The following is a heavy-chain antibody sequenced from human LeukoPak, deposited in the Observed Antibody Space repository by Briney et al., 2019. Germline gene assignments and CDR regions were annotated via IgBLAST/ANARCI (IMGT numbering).Heavy chain of an antibody. CDR1: GYTFTSYG. J-gene: IGHJ4*02. Sequence: ASLKVSCKTSGYTFTSYGISWLRQAPGQGLEWMGWISAYNGNTNYAQKLQGRVTMTTDTSTSTAYMELRSLRSDDTAVYYCARAGRYYDSSGYRYYFDYWGQGTLITVSS. CDR2: ISAYNGNT. V-gene: IGHV1-18*01. CDR3: ARAGRYYDSSGYRYYFDY. D-gene: IGHD3-22*01.